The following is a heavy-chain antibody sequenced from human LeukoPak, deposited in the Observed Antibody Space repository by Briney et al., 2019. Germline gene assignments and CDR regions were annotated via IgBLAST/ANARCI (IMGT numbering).Heavy chain of an antibody. CDR1: GGTFSSYA. CDR3: ATMSSGTYYNVYWFDP. V-gene: IGHV1-69*04. Sequence: SVKVSCKASGGTFSSYALSWVRQAPGQGLEWMGRIIPILGIANYAQKFQGRVTITADKSTSTAYMELSSLRPKDTAVYYCATMSSGTYYNVYWFDPWGQGTLVTVSS. D-gene: IGHD3-10*01. CDR2: IIPILGIA. J-gene: IGHJ5*02.